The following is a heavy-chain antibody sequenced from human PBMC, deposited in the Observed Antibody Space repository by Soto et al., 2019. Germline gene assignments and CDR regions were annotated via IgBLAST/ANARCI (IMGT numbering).Heavy chain of an antibody. CDR1: GGTFSSQA. J-gene: IGHJ6*02. CDR3: ARDQKGSATATYCYYYYMDV. D-gene: IGHD4-17*01. CDR2: IIPMFGTV. Sequence: SVKVSCKTSGGTFSSQAISWVRQAPGQGLEWMGGIIPMFGTVQYAQKFEGRVTLSADKATTTVYMEVSSLRSEDTAVYYCARDQKGSATATYCYYYYMDVWGQGTTVTVSS. V-gene: IGHV1-69*06.